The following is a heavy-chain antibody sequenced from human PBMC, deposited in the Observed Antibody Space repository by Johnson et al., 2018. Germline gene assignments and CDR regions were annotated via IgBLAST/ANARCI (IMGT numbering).Heavy chain of an antibody. CDR2: INADGRTT. V-gene: IGHV3-74*01. D-gene: IGHD1-14*01. CDR1: GFTFSSYW. J-gene: IGHJ2*01. CDR3: ATDGITTIYYQGYFDL. Sequence: VQLQESGGGLVQPGGSLRLSCAASGFTFSSYWMQWVRQDPEKGLMWVSRINADGRTTHYADSVKGRFTISRDNAKNPLYLQMNNLRGEDTAVYYCATDGITTIYYQGYFDLWGRGTRGTVSS.